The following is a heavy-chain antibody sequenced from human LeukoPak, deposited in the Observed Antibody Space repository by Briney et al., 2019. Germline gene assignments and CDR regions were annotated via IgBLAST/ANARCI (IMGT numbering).Heavy chain of an antibody. Sequence: ASVKVSCKASGYTFTGYYMHWVRQAPGQGLEWMGWINPNSGGTNYAQKFQGRVTMTRDTSISTAYMELSRLRSDDTAVYYCARDRGWQTNSAFDYWGQGTLVTVSS. D-gene: IGHD2-15*01. CDR2: INPNSGGT. J-gene: IGHJ4*02. V-gene: IGHV1-2*02. CDR3: ARDRGWQTNSAFDY. CDR1: GYTFTGYY.